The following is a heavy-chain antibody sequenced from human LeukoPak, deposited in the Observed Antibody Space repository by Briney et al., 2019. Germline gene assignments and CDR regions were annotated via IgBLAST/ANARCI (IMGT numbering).Heavy chain of an antibody. CDR1: GFTFRSYA. CDR2: ISYDRNNK. Sequence: PGSSLRLSCAASGFTFRSYAMHCARQAPGKGLEEGAIISYDRNNKYSADSVKGRFTISRDNSKNTLYLQMNSVRAEDTAVYYCARVSSSSGWYTPYYCGLDVWGKGTAVTVSS. J-gene: IGHJ6*04. V-gene: IGHV3-30*04. D-gene: IGHD6-19*01. CDR3: ARVSSSSGWYTPYYCGLDV.